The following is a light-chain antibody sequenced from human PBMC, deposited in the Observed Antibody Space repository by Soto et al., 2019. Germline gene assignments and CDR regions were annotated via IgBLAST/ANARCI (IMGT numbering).Light chain of an antibody. Sequence: QSVLTQPASVSGSPGQSITISCTGTSSDVGGYNYVSWYQQHPGKAPKLMIYEVSNRPSGVSNSFSGSKSGNTASLTISGLQAEDEADYYCSSYTSSSTFVVFGGGTKVTVL. J-gene: IGLJ2*01. CDR3: SSYTSSSTFVV. CDR1: SSDVGGYNY. CDR2: EVS. V-gene: IGLV2-14*01.